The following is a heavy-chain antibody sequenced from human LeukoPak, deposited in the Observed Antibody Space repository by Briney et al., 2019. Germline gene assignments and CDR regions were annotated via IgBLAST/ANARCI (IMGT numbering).Heavy chain of an antibody. Sequence: ASVKVSCKASGYTFSSYGINWVRQAPGQGLEWMGWISVINNANTRYAQNFQGRLTMTTDTSTTTAYMELRRQRSDDTAVYYCSREFPFCGADCFSGVFDIWGQGTMVTVS. J-gene: IGHJ3*02. CDR2: ISVINNANT. D-gene: IGHD2-21*02. CDR3: SREFPFCGADCFSGVFDI. CDR1: GYTFSSYG. V-gene: IGHV1-18*01.